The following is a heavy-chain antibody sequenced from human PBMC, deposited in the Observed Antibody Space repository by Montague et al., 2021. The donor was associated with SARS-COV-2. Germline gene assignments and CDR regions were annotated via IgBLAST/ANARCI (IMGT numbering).Heavy chain of an antibody. CDR3: ARDGYSSGSNRLHWFDP. V-gene: IGHV4-61*02. Sequence: TLSLTCTVSGGSISSGSYYWNWIRQPAGKGLEWIGRIYTSGSTNYNPSLKSRVTTSVDTSKNQFSLKLSSVTAADTAVYYCARDGYSSGSNRLHWFDPWGQGTLVTVSS. CDR2: IYTSGST. D-gene: IGHD6-25*01. J-gene: IGHJ5*02. CDR1: GGSISSGSYY.